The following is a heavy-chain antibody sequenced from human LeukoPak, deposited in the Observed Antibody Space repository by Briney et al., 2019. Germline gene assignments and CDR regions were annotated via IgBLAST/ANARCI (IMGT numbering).Heavy chain of an antibody. CDR3: ARDRSTTAVDY. CDR1: GFTFSSYG. J-gene: IGHJ4*02. Sequence: GRSLRLSCAASGFTFSSYGMHWVRQAPGKGLEWVAVIWYDGSNKYYADSVKGRFTISRDNSKNTLYLQINGLRAEDTAVYYCARDRSTTAVDYWGQGTLVTVSS. V-gene: IGHV3-33*01. D-gene: IGHD1-26*01. CDR2: IWYDGSNK.